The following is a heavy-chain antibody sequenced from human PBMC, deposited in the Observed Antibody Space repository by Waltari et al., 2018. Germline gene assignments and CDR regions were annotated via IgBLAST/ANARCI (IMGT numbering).Heavy chain of an antibody. CDR3: ARDRGRGLYLDA. V-gene: IGHV4-4*02. D-gene: IGHD2-15*01. CDR2: VLSTGKT. J-gene: IGHJ5*02. Sequence: QLQLQESGPGLVEPSGTLSLSCAVSGDSVTSTNWWSWVRQSPQRGLEWIGQVLSTGKTNYSPAFARRVTMSLDASNTQFSLRVTSATAADTAVYYCARDRGRGLYLDAWGPGTLVTVSP. CDR1: GDSVTSTNW.